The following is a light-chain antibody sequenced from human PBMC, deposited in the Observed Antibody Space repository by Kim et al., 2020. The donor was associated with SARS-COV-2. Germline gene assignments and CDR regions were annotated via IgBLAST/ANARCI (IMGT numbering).Light chain of an antibody. J-gene: IGKJ4*01. CDR2: SIS. V-gene: IGKV3-20*01. Sequence: SPGERATLSCRASQSVSSSYLAWYQQKPGQAPRLLIYSISTRATGIPDRFTGSGSGTDFTLTISRLEPEDFAMYYCQQYGSSPLTFGGGTKVDIK. CDR3: QQYGSSPLT. CDR1: QSVSSSY.